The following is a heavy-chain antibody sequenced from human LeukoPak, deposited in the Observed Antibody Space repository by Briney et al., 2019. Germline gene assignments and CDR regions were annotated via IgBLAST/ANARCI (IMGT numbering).Heavy chain of an antibody. Sequence: SGGSLRLSCTASGFTFGDYAMSWFRQAPGKGLEWVGFIRSKGYGWTTEYAASVKGRFTISRDDSKSIAYLQMNSLKTEDTAVYYCTRDGTGVTPNYWGQGTLVTVSS. D-gene: IGHD4-23*01. J-gene: IGHJ4*02. CDR3: TRDGTGVTPNY. V-gene: IGHV3-49*03. CDR1: GFTFGDYA. CDR2: IRSKGYGWTT.